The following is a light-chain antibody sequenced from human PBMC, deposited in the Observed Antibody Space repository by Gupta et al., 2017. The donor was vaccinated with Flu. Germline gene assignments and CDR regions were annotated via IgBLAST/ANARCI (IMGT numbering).Light chain of an antibody. CDR2: EVT. Sequence: QSALTQPASVSGSPGQSIIISCSGTSSDVGGYRYVSWYQQYPGKAPKLLIYEVTNRPSGVSNRFSGSKSDNTASLTISGLQAEDEGHYYCSSSTTTSQVVFGGGTKVTVL. J-gene: IGLJ3*02. V-gene: IGLV2-14*03. CDR1: SSDVGGYRY. CDR3: SSSTTTSQVV.